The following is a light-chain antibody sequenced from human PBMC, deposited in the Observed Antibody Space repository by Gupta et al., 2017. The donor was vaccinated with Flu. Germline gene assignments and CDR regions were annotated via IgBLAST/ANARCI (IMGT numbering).Light chain of an antibody. CDR2: SNN. CDR1: KMEVGFE. Sequence: KMEVGFEGNLYQHLPGTAPKVLVESNNNRPAGGSDRFSGAKSGTSASLLITGLQAEEEADYYCRSYDSGRSGSEVVFGGGTKLTVL. J-gene: IGLJ2*01. CDR3: RSYDSGRSGSEVV. V-gene: IGLV1-40*01.